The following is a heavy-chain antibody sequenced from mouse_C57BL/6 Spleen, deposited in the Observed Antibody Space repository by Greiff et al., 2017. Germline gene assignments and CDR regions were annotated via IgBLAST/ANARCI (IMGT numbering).Heavy chain of an antibody. CDR3: ASLDWDEAWFAY. CDR2: IWGVGST. D-gene: IGHD4-1*01. V-gene: IGHV2-6*01. J-gene: IGHJ3*01. Sequence: QVQLQQSGPGLVAPSQSLSITCTVSGFSLTSYGVDWVRQSPGKGLEWLGVIWGVGSTNYNSALKSRLSISKDNSKSQVFLKMNSLQTDDTAMYYCASLDWDEAWFAYWGQGTLVTVSA. CDR1: GFSLTSYG.